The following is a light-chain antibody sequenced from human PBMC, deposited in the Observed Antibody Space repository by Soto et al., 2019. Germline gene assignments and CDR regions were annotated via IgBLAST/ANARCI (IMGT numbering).Light chain of an antibody. CDR3: QQRSNWPPIT. Sequence: DIQMTQSPSALSASVGDRDTITCRASQTISNYLNWYQQKPGKAPKLLIYAASSLQSGVPSRFSGSGSGTDFTLTISSLEPEDFAVYYCQQRSNWPPITFGQGTRLEIK. CDR1: QTISNY. V-gene: IGKV1-39*01. J-gene: IGKJ5*01. CDR2: AAS.